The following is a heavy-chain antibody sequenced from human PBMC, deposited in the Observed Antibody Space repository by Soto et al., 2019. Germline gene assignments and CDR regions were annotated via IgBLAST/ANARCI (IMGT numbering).Heavy chain of an antibody. J-gene: IGHJ4*02. Sequence: QVQVKESGPGLVKPSETLSLTCTVSGGSITDYSWSWIRQSAGKGLEWLGRISINGNSHYHPSLRSRVTMSLETSKNQFSLNLRSVTAADTAVYYCARESGDNWTYEFDWGQGTLVTVSS. CDR2: ISINGNS. V-gene: IGHV4-4*07. CDR3: ARESGDNWTYEFD. D-gene: IGHD1-7*01. CDR1: GGSITDYS.